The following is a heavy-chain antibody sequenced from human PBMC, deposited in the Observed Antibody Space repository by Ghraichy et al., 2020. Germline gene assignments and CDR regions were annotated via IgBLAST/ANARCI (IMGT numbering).Heavy chain of an antibody. CDR1: GFTFSSYG. CDR3: ATVAGTGGYYYYGMDV. D-gene: IGHD6-19*01. CDR2: IWYDGSNK. V-gene: IGHV3-33*01. J-gene: IGHJ6*02. Sequence: SLRLSCAASGFTFSSYGMHWVRQAPGKGLEWVAVIWYDGSNKYYADSVKGRFTNSRDNSKNTLYLQMNSLRAEDTAVYYCATVAGTGGYYYYGMDVWGQGTTVTVSS.